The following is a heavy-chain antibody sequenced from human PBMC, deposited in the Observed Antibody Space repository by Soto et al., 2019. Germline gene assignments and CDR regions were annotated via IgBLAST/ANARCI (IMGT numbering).Heavy chain of an antibody. CDR1: GGSISPYY. V-gene: IGHV4-59*08. D-gene: IGHD3-22*01. CDR3: ARLGGYYQAFAS. Sequence: SETLSLTCTVSGGSISPYYWSWIRQPPGKGLEWIGYIYYSGSTTYNPSLKSRVNISVDTSQNQFSLNLSSVTAADTAVYYCARLGGYYQAFASWGQGTLVTVSS. J-gene: IGHJ4*02. CDR2: IYYSGST.